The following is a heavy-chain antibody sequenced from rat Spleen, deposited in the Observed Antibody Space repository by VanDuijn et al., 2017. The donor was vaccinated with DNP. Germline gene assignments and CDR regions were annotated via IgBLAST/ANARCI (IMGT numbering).Heavy chain of an antibody. CDR2: IGSPAYAP. D-gene: IGHD4-3*01. V-gene: IGHV5-22*01. CDR3: VRWNSGHFDY. CDR1: GFTFSDYY. Sequence: EVQLAESGGGLVQPGRSLKISCADSGFTFSDYYMAWVRQAPAKGLEWVAYIGSPAYAPYYADSVKGRFTISRDNAKSTLYLQMNTLRSEDMATYYCVRWNSGHFDYWGQGVMVTVSS. J-gene: IGHJ2*01.